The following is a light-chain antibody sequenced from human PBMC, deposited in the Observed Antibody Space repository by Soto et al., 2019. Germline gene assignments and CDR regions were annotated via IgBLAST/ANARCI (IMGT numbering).Light chain of an antibody. Sequence: IQMTQSPSSVSASVVDRVTITSRASQGISSSLAWYHHKPGKAPKLLLSAASTLQSGVPSRFSGGGSWTDFTLTISSLQPEEFATEYWQQDNSFPITVGQGTVLDIK. J-gene: IGKJ5*01. CDR1: QGISSS. CDR3: QQDNSFPIT. CDR2: AAS. V-gene: IGKV1-12*01.